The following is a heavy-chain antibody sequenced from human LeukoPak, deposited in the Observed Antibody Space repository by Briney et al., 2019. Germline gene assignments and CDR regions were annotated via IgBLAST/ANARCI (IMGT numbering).Heavy chain of an antibody. J-gene: IGHJ4*02. CDR2: IGIRSSTI. D-gene: IGHD1-26*01. CDR3: ASLVGATNYGY. V-gene: IGHV3-48*04. CDR1: GFTFSNYN. Sequence: GGSLRLSCAASGFTFSNYNMNWVRQAPGKGLEWISYIGIRSSTIYYADSVKGRFTISRDNAKNSLYLQMNSLRAEDTAVYYCASLVGATNYGYWGQGTLVTVSS.